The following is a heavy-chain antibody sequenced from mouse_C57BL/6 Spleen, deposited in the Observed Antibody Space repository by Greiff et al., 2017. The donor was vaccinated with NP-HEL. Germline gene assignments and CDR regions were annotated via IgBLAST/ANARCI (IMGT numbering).Heavy chain of an antibody. J-gene: IGHJ4*01. CDR1: GFSLTSYG. V-gene: IGHV2-4*01. CDR3: AAYGSSNWDDYAMDY. D-gene: IGHD1-1*01. CDR2: IWSGGST. Sequence: VQGVESGPGLVQPSQSLSITCTVSGFSLTSYGVHWVRQPPGKGLEWLGVIWSGGSTDYNAAFISRLSISKDNSKSQVFFKMNSLQADDTAIYYCAAYGSSNWDDYAMDYWGQGTSVTVSS.